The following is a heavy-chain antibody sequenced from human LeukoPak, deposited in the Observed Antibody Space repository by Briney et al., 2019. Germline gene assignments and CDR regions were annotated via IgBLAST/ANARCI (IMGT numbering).Heavy chain of an antibody. D-gene: IGHD6-25*01. V-gene: IGHV3-74*01. CDR1: GFTFSSYW. CDR2: ISNDGKNI. CDR3: ARRPTASAERGMDV. Sequence: GGSLRLSCAASGFTFSSYWMHWVRQAPEKGLEWVSRISNDGKNIAYADSVKDRFTISRDNAKNTLYLEINSLGTEDTAVYYCARRPTASAERGMDVWGHGTTVIVSS. J-gene: IGHJ6*02.